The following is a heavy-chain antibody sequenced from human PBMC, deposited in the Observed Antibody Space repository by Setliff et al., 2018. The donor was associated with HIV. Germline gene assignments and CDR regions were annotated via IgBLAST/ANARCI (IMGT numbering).Heavy chain of an antibody. CDR3: ARTGPSTDGYNLVIDY. CDR1: GYTFTSYA. CDR2: INTNTGNP. V-gene: IGHV7-4-1*01. D-gene: IGHD5-12*01. Sequence: ASVKVSCKASGYTFTSYAMNWVRQAPGQGLDWMGWINTNTGNPTYAQGFTGRFVFSLDTSVSTAYLQILKAEDTAVYYCARTGPSTDGYNLVIDYWGQGTLVTVSS. J-gene: IGHJ4*02.